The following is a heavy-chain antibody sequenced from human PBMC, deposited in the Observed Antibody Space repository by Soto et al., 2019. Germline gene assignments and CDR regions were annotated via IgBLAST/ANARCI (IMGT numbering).Heavy chain of an antibody. V-gene: IGHV4-59*01. J-gene: IGHJ3*02. CDR2: VYYSGST. Sequence: SETLSLTCAVSGGSISSYYWSWIRQPPGKGLEWIGYVYYSGSTNYNPSLRSRVTISVDTSKNQFSLKLSSVTAADTAVYYCARGRQQLITHDAFDIWGQGTLVTLSS. D-gene: IGHD6-13*01. CDR1: GGSISSYY. CDR3: ARGRQQLITHDAFDI.